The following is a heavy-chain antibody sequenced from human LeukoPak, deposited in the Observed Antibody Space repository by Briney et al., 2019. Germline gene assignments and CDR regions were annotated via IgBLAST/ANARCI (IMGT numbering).Heavy chain of an antibody. CDR2: IYSDNT. V-gene: IGHV3-66*03. CDR3: ARGQRRHIDMAPSFDY. CDR1: GFTVSSNS. J-gene: IGHJ4*02. Sequence: GGSLRLSCTVSGFTVSSNSMSWVRQAPGKGLEWVSFIYSDNTHYSDSVKGRFTISRDNSKNTLYLLMNSLRAEDTAVYYCARGQRRHIDMAPSFDYWGQGTLVTVSS. D-gene: IGHD5-24*01.